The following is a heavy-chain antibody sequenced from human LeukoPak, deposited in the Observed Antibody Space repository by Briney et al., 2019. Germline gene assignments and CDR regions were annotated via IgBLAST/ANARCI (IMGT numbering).Heavy chain of an antibody. V-gene: IGHV3-23*01. CDR1: GFTFNTYA. Sequence: GGSLRLSCAASGFTFNTYAMNWVRQAPGKGLEWVSAISGSGGSTYYADSVKGRFTISRDNSKNTLYLQMNSLRAEDTAVYYCAKDRALGSTGDYWGQGTLVTVSS. CDR3: AKDRALGSTGDY. J-gene: IGHJ4*02. D-gene: IGHD2-8*02. CDR2: ISGSGGST.